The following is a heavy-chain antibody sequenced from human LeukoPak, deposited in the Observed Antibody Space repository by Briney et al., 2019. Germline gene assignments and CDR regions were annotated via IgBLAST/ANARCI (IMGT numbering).Heavy chain of an antibody. V-gene: IGHV1-18*01. CDR1: GYTFTSYG. CDR3: ARDKTGYGDYSLHYYMND. D-gene: IGHD4-17*01. J-gene: IGHJ6*03. CDR2: ISAYNGNT. Sequence: GASVKVSCKASGYTFTSYGISWVRQAPGQGLEWMGWISAYNGNTNYAQKLQGRVTMTTDTSTSTAYMELRSLRSDDTAVYYCARDKTGYGDYSLHYYMNDWGKGTTVTVSS.